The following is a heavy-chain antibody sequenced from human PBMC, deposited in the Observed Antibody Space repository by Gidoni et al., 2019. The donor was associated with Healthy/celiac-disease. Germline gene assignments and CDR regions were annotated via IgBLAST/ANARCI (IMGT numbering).Heavy chain of an antibody. CDR1: GFPLRTSGVG. CDR3: AHSSGYSYAYTFDY. CDR2: SYWDDDK. D-gene: IGHD5-18*01. Sequence: QITLKEYGPTLVKPPQTLTLHCPFSGFPLRTSGVGLGWIRQPPGKALEWLALSYWDDDKRYSPSLKSRLTITNDTSKNQVVLTIINMNPVDTATYYFAHSSGYSYAYTFDYWGQGTLVTVSS. V-gene: IGHV2-5*02. J-gene: IGHJ4*02.